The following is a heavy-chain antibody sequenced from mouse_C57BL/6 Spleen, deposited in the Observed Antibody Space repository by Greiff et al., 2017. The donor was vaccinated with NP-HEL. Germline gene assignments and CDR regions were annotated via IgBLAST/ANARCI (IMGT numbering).Heavy chain of an antibody. CDR3: ASSGYLDY. D-gene: IGHD3-2*02. CDR2: INPNNGGT. J-gene: IGHJ2*01. V-gene: IGHV1-26*01. Sequence: EVKLQQSGPELVKPGASVKISCKASGYTFTDYYMNWVKQSHGKSLEWIGDINPNNGGTSYNQKFKGKATLTVDKSSSTAYMELRSLTSEDSAVYYCASSGYLDYWGQGTTLTVSS. CDR1: GYTFTDYY.